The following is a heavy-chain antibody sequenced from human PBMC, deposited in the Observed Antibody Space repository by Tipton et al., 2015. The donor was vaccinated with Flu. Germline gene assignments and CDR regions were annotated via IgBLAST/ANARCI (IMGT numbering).Heavy chain of an antibody. CDR3: ARDLTGDYGFWSGHGGFDP. CDR2: IYNNQYT. J-gene: IGHJ5*02. Sequence: TLSLTCTVSGGFVSSYYWNWIRQPPGKGLEWIGYIYNNQYTKYNPSLKSRVTISVDTSKNQFSLKLSSVTAADTAVYYCARDLTGDYGFWSGHGGFDPWGQGTLVTVSS. CDR1: GGFVSSYY. D-gene: IGHD3-3*01. V-gene: IGHV4-59*02.